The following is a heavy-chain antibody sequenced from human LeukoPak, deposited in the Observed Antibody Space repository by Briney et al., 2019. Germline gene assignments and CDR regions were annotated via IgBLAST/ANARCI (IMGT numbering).Heavy chain of an antibody. D-gene: IGHD2-15*01. J-gene: IGHJ5*02. CDR3: ARLAKCDGNCYSFDP. CDR2: IDYSGNT. Sequence: SETLSLTCDVSGDSISSHPWSWIRQPPGKGLDYIGFIDYSGNTNYNPSLKSRVTISLDIFKNQFSLNLNSVSAADTAVYYCARLAKCDGNCYSFDPWGQGMLVTVSS. CDR1: GDSISSHP. V-gene: IGHV4-59*11.